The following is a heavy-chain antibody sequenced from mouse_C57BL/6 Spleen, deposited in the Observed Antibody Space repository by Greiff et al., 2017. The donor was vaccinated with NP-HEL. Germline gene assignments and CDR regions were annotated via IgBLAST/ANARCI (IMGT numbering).Heavy chain of an antibody. CDR1: GYTFTSYW. CDR3: AVVTICAMDY. V-gene: IGHV1-64*01. CDR2: IHPNSGST. Sequence: QVQLKQPGAELVKPGASVKLSCKASGYTFTSYWMHWVKQRPGQGLEWIGMIHPNSGSTNYNEKFKSKATLTVDKSSSTAYMQLSSLTSEDSAVYYCAVVTICAMDYWGQGTSVTVSS. D-gene: IGHD2-12*01. J-gene: IGHJ4*01.